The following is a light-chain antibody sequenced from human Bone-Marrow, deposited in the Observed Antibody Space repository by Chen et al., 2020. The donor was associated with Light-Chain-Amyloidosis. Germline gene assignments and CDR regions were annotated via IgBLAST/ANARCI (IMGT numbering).Light chain of an antibody. V-gene: IGKV3-11*01. CDR3: QQRSSWPPT. J-gene: IGKJ2*01. Sequence: EVVLSQSPATLSLSPGERATLSCRASQSVGAYLAWYQHKPGLAPRLLIYDATDRATGIPARFSGSGSGLDFTLTISSLEPEDFATYFCQQRSSWPPTFGLGTKLEIK. CDR2: DAT. CDR1: QSVGAY.